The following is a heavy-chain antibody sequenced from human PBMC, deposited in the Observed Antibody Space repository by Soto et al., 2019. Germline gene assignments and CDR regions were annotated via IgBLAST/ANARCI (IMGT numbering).Heavy chain of an antibody. J-gene: IGHJ4*02. CDR2: IIPNLGIA. CDR1: GGTFSSYT. D-gene: IGHD2-21*02. Sequence: QVQLVQSGAEVKKPGSSVKVSCKASGGTFSSYTISWVRQAPGQGVEWMGRIIPNLGIANYAQKFQGRVTITADKSTSTAYIELSSLRSEDTAVYYCARREAYCGGDCCYDYWGQGTLVTVSS. V-gene: IGHV1-69*02. CDR3: ARREAYCGGDCCYDY.